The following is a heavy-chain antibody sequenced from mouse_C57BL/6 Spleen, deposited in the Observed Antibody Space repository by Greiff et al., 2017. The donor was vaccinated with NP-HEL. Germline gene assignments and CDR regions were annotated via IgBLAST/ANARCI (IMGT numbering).Heavy chain of an antibody. J-gene: IGHJ4*01. CDR1: GFTFSDYG. Sequence: EVKLVESGGGLVKPGGSLKLSCAASGFTFSDYGMHWVRQAPEKGLEWVAYISSGSSTIYYADTVKGRFTISRDNAKNTLFLQMTSLRSEDTAMYYCARRYGSMMDYWGQGTSVTVSS. CDR2: ISSGSSTI. V-gene: IGHV5-17*01. D-gene: IGHD1-1*01. CDR3: ARRYGSMMDY.